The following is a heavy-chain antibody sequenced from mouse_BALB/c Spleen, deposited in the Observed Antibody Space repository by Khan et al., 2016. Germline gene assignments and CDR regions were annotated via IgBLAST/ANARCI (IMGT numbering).Heavy chain of an antibody. Sequence: VQLLETGPGLVQPSQSLSLTCTVSGFSLTTYGVHWVRQSPGKGLEWLGVIWRGGSTDYNAAFMSRVGITKDNSKSQVFFKMDSLQADDTAIYYCAKLGGSSYWYFDVWGAGTTVTVSS. J-gene: IGHJ1*01. CDR1: GFSLTTYG. D-gene: IGHD1-1*01. V-gene: IGHV2-5*01. CDR3: AKLGGSSYWYFDV. CDR2: IWRGGST.